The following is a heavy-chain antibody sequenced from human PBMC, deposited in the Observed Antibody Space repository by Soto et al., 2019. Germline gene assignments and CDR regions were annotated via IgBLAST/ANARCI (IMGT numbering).Heavy chain of an antibody. D-gene: IGHD3-22*01. CDR3: AWSPYDLRSSYYFDY. V-gene: IGHV2-70*01. CDR1: GFSLSTSGMC. CDR2: IDWDDDK. Sequence: SGPTLVNPTQTLTLTCTFSGFSLSTSGMCVSWIRQPPGKALEWLALIDWDDDKYYSTSLKTRLTISKDTSKNQVVLTMTNMDPVDTATYYCAWSPYDLRSSYYFDYWGQGTLVTVSS. J-gene: IGHJ4*02.